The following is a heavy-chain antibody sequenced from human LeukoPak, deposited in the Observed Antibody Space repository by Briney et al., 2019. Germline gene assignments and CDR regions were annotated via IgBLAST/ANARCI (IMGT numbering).Heavy chain of an antibody. V-gene: IGHV4-59*01. J-gene: IGHJ4*02. CDR2: ISYTGGT. CDR3: ARDSIGLYADY. Sequence: SETLSLTCTVSGGSITGYYWSWIRQPPGKGLEWIGYISYTGGTNYNPSLKSRVTISVDTSKNQFTLRLSSVTAADTAMYYCARDSIGLYADYWGQGTLVTVSS. CDR1: GGSITGYY. D-gene: IGHD4/OR15-4a*01.